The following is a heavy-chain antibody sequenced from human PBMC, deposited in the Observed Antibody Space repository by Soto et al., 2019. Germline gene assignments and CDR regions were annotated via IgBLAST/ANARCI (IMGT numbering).Heavy chain of an antibody. D-gene: IGHD3-22*01. V-gene: IGHV3-48*02. Sequence: GGSLRLSCAASGFTFSSYSMNWVRQAPGKGLEWVSYISSSSSTIYYADSVKGRFTISRDNAKNSLYLQMNSLRDEDTAVYYCARGYYYYYYDSSAIPDYWGQGTLVTVSS. CDR2: ISSSSSTI. J-gene: IGHJ4*02. CDR3: ARGYYYYYYDSSAIPDY. CDR1: GFTFSSYS.